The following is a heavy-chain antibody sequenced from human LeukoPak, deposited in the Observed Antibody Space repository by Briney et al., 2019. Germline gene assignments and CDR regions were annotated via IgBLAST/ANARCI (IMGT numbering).Heavy chain of an antibody. CDR2: VYQSGST. Sequence: SETLSLTCTVSGYSVSSGYYWGWIRQPPGKGLEWIGSVYQSGSTYYNPSLESRVTISVDTSKNQFSLRLSSVTAADTAVYYCAREGRYCTSPSCYAAFDIWGQGTMVTVSS. CDR1: GYSVSSGYY. V-gene: IGHV4-38-2*02. CDR3: AREGRYCTSPSCYAAFDI. D-gene: IGHD2-2*01. J-gene: IGHJ3*02.